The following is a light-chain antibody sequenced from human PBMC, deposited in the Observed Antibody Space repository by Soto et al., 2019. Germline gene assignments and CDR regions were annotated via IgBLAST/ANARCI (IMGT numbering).Light chain of an antibody. J-gene: IGKJ5*01. CDR3: QQYGSSPIT. Sequence: EIVLTQYPGTLSLSPGERATLSCMASQSVSSSYLAWYQQNPGQAPSLLIYDASRRPTGIPGRFSGSGSGTDFTLTISRLEPEDFAVYYCQQYGSSPITFGQGTRLEIK. V-gene: IGKV3-20*01. CDR1: QSVSSSY. CDR2: DAS.